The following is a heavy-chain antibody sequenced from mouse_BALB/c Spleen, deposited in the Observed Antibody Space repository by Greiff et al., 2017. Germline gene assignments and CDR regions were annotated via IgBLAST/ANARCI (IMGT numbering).Heavy chain of an antibody. CDR2: INPSTGYT. J-gene: IGHJ4*01. D-gene: IGHD2-5*01. CDR3: TGGYSNNGAMDD. V-gene: IGHV1-7*01. CDR1: AYTFTSYC. Sequence: SGAELAKPGASVKISCKASAYTFTSYCMHWVNQRPGQGLEWFGYINPSTGYTEYYQKFKDQATLTADKSSSTAYMQRSNMTSVDSAVYYWTGGYSNNGAMDDWGQRTSVTVSS.